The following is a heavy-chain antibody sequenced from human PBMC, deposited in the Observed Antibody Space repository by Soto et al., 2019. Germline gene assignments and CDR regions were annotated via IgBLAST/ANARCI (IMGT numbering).Heavy chain of an antibody. Sequence: QLQLQESGPGLVKPSETLSLTCTVSGGSISSSSYYWGWIRQPPGKGLEWIGSIYYSGSTYYNPSLKSRVTISVDTSKNQFSLKLSSVTAAGTAVYYCARHYGFGELRWTFDIWGQGTMVTVSS. CDR3: ARHYGFGELRWTFDI. V-gene: IGHV4-39*01. J-gene: IGHJ3*02. D-gene: IGHD3-10*01. CDR1: GGSISSSSYY. CDR2: IYYSGST.